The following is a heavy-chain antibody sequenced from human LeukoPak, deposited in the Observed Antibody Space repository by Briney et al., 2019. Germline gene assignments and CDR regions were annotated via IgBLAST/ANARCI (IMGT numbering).Heavy chain of an antibody. J-gene: IGHJ4*02. D-gene: IGHD5-18*01. CDR2: ISYDGSNK. Sequence: PGGSLRLSCAASGFTFSSYGMHWVRQAPGKGLEWVAVISYDGSNKYYADSVKGRFTISRDNSKNTLYLQMNSLRAEDTAVYYCGKERGYSYGYLGYFDYWGQGTLVTVSS. CDR1: GFTFSSYG. V-gene: IGHV3-30*18. CDR3: GKERGYSYGYLGYFDY.